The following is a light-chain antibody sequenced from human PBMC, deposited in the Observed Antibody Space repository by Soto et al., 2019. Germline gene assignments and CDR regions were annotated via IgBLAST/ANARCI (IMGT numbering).Light chain of an antibody. CDR3: SSYAGSQTVI. V-gene: IGLV2-8*01. J-gene: IGLJ2*01. CDR2: EVS. CDR1: RSDIGGYNF. Sequence: QSALTQPPSASGSLGQSVTISCTGTRSDIGGYNFVSWYRQSPGKAPKVVIDEVSKRPSGVPDRFSGSKSGNTASLTVSGLQADDEADYYCSSYAGSQTVIFGGGTKVTVL.